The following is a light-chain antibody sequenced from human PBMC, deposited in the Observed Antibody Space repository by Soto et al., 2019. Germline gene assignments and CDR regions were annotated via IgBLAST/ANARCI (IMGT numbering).Light chain of an antibody. V-gene: IGLV5-45*01. CDR2: YKSDSDK. CDR1: SGINVGTYR. CDR3: MIWHSSANEV. J-gene: IGLJ2*01. Sequence: QAVATRPPSLSASPGASASLTCTLRSGINVGTYRIYWYQQKPGSPPQYLLRYKSDSDKQQGSGVPSSFSGSKYASANAGILLISVLQSEDEADYYCMIWHSSANEVFGGGTKLTV.